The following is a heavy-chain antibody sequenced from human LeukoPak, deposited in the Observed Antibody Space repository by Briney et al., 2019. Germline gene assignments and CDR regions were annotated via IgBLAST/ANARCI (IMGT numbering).Heavy chain of an antibody. CDR3: VKSLTGSDDF. D-gene: IGHD1-20*01. V-gene: IGHV3-74*01. J-gene: IGHJ4*02. CDR1: GFTFSRSW. CDR2: IDADGSVT. Sequence: GGSLRLSCAASGFTFSRSWMHWVRQGPGKGLVWVSRIDADGSVTSYVDSVKGRFTISRDNAKNTVYLQMNSLRVEDTAVYYCVKSLTGSDDFWGQGTLVTVSS.